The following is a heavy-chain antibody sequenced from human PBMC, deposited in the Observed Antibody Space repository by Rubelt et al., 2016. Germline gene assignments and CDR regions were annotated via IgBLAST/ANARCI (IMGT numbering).Heavy chain of an antibody. D-gene: IGHD6-6*01. J-gene: IGHJ4*02. CDR3: ASSIAARPYYFDY. Sequence: GKGLEWVAVIWYGGSNKYYADSVKGRFTISRDNSKNTLYLRMNSLRAEDTAVYYCASSIAARPYYFDYWGQGTLVTVSS. V-gene: IGHV3-33*03. CDR2: IWYGGSNK.